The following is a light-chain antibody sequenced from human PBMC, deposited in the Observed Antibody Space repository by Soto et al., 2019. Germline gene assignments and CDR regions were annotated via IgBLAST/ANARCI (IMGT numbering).Light chain of an antibody. Sequence: QSVLTQPPSVSGAPGQRVTISCAGGSSSIGAGYDVHWYQQVPGTAPKLLIYGNFNRPSGVPDRFSGSKSGTSASLAITGLQAGDEADYYCQSYDSSLSGVVFGGGTKPTVL. CDR3: QSYDSSLSGVV. J-gene: IGLJ2*01. CDR2: GNF. CDR1: SSSIGAGYD. V-gene: IGLV1-40*01.